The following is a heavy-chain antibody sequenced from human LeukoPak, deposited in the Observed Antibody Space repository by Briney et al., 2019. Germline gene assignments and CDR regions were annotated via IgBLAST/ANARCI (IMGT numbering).Heavy chain of an antibody. V-gene: IGHV4-34*01. CDR3: ARGLANRAVDGSYRY. D-gene: IGHD6-19*01. CDR1: GGSFSGYY. J-gene: IGHJ4*02. CDR2: INHSGST. Sequence: SETLSLTCAVYGGSFSGYYWSWIRQPPGKGLEWIGEINHSGSTNYNPSLKSRVTISVDTSKNQFSLKLSSVTAADTAVYYCARGLANRAVDGSYRYWGQGTLVTVSS.